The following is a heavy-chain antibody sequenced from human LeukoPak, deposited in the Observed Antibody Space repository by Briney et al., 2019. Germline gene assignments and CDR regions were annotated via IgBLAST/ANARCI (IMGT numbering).Heavy chain of an antibody. CDR1: GGSFSGYY. CDR2: INHSGST. D-gene: IGHD3-3*01. Sequence: PSETLSLTCAVYGGSFSGYYWSWIRQPPGRGLEWIGEINHSGSTSYNPSLKSRVTISVATSKNQFSLKLSSVTAADTAVYYCARVVVRFWSGYPIDYWGQGTLVTVSS. CDR3: ARVVVRFWSGYPIDY. J-gene: IGHJ4*02. V-gene: IGHV4-34*01.